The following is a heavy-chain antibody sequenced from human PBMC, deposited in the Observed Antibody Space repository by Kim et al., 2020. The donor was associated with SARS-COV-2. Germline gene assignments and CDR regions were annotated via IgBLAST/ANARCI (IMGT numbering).Heavy chain of an antibody. D-gene: IGHD3-10*01. J-gene: IGHJ3*02. CDR3: ATGRGRYYGSGSYMNAFDI. CDR2: TYYRSKWYN. V-gene: IGHV6-1*01. CDR1: GDSVSSNSAA. Sequence: SQTLSLTCAISGDSVSSNSAAWNWIRQSPSRGLEWLGRTYYRSKWYNDYAVSVKSRITINPDTSKNQFSLQLNSVTPEDTAVYYCATGRGRYYGSGSYMNAFDIWGQGTMVTVSS.